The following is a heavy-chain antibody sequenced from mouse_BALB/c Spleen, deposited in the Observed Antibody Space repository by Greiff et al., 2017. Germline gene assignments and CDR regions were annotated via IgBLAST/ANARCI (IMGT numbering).Heavy chain of an antibody. CDR3: TRDRDGNHYFDY. CDR1: GFTFSSYT. J-gene: IGHJ2*01. D-gene: IGHD1-1*01. Sequence: EVQLLESGGGLVKPGGSLKLSCAASGFTFSSYTMSWVRQTPEKRLEWVATISSGGSYTYYPDSVKGRFTISRDNAKNTLYLQMSSLKSEDTAMYYCTRDRDGNHYFDYWGQGTTLTVSS. CDR2: ISSGGSYT. V-gene: IGHV5-6-4*01.